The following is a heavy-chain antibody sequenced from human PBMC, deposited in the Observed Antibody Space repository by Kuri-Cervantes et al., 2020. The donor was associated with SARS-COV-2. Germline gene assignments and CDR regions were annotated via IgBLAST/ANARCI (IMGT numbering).Heavy chain of an antibody. CDR1: GGFISSYY. CDR2: IYTSGST. D-gene: IGHD3-16*01. CDR3: ARAGITFGGGNVYFDY. Sequence: SETLSLTCTVSGGFISSYYWSWIRQPAGKGLEWIGRIYTSGSTNYNPSLKSRVTMSVDTSKNQFSLKLSSVTAADTAVYYCARAGITFGGGNVYFDYWGQGTLVTVSS. V-gene: IGHV4-4*07. J-gene: IGHJ4*02.